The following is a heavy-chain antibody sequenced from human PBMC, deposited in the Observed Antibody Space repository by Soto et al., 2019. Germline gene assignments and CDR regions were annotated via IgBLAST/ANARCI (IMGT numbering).Heavy chain of an antibody. CDR1: VHSFSSYW. CDR2: IDPSGSFI. CDR3: AKPLGSGWNLDS. D-gene: IGHD6-19*01. V-gene: IGHV5-10-1*01. Sequence: ESLKISCKGSVHSFSSYWITWVRQMPGKGLEWMGRIDPSGSFINYNPSLQGHVTISADQSISTAFLQWSSLTASDTAIYYCAKPLGSGWNLDSWGQGTLVTSPQ. J-gene: IGHJ4*02.